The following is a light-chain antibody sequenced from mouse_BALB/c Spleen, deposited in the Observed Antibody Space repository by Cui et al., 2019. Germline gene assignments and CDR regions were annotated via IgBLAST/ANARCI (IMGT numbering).Light chain of an antibody. Sequence: QIVLTQSPAIMSASLGEEITLTCSASSSVSCMHWYQQKSGTSPKLLIYSTSNLASGVPSRFSGSGSGTFYSLTISSVEAEDAADYYCHQWSSCPWTFGGGTKLEIK. CDR3: HQWSSCPWT. J-gene: IGKJ1*01. CDR2: STS. V-gene: IGKV4-80*01. CDR1: SSVSC.